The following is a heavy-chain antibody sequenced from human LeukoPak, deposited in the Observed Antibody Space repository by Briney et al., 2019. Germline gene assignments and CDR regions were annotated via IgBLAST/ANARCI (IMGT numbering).Heavy chain of an antibody. V-gene: IGHV3-11*04. CDR1: GFTFSDYY. J-gene: IGHJ6*03. CDR3: ARHAASPYDFWSGYYTDYYYYMDV. D-gene: IGHD3-3*01. Sequence: GGSLRLSCAASGFTFSDYYMSWIRQAPGKGLEWVSYISSSGSTIYYADSVKGRFTISRDNAKNSLYLQMNSLRAEDTAVYYCARHAASPYDFWSGYYTDYYYYMDVWGKGTTVTVSS. CDR2: ISSSGSTI.